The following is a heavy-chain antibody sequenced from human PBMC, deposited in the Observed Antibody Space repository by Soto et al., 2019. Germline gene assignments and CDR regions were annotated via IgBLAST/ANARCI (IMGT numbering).Heavy chain of an antibody. D-gene: IGHD3-10*01. CDR1: GFPFTTYG. J-gene: IGHJ4*02. Sequence: QVQLVESGGGVVQPGRSLRLSCAASGFPFTTYGMHWVREGPGKGLEWVAVISYDGSNRYYADSVKGRFTISRDNSKNTLYLQMNDLRPEDTALYYCVGGQYYFDCRGQGTLVTVS. CDR2: ISYDGSNR. V-gene: IGHV3-30*03. CDR3: VGGQYYFDC.